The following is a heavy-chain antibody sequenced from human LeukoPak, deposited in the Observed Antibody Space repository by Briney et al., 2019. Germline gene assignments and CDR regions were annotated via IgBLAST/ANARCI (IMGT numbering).Heavy chain of an antibody. V-gene: IGHV1-18*01. J-gene: IGHJ4*02. CDR1: GYTFTSYG. CDR3: ATGPITMIVVVNYFDY. CDR2: ISAYNGNT. Sequence: PRASVKVSCKASGYTFTSYGISWVRQAPGQGLEWMGWISAYNGNTNYAQKLQGRVTMTEDTSTDTAYMELSSLRSEDTAVYYCATGPITMIVVVNYFDYWGQGTLVTVSS. D-gene: IGHD3-22*01.